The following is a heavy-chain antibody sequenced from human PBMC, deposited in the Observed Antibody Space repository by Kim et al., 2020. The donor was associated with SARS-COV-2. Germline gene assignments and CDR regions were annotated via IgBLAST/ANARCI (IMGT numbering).Heavy chain of an antibody. V-gene: IGHV3-23*01. Sequence: GGSLRLSCAASGFTFSSYAMSWVRQAPGKGLEWVSAISGSGGSTYYADSVKGRFTISRDNSKNTLYLQMNSLRAEDTAVYYCAKEPSSPVWRGGGGGMDVWGQGTTVTVSS. D-gene: IGHD2-15*01. CDR1: GFTFSSYA. CDR2: ISGSGGST. J-gene: IGHJ6*02. CDR3: AKEPSSPVWRGGGGGMDV.